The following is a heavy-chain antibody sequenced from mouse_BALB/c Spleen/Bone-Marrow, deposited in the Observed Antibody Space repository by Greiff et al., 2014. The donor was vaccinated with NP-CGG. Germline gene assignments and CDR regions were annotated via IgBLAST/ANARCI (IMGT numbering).Heavy chain of an antibody. J-gene: IGHJ3*01. CDR3: ARAPNWDGGAWFAY. CDR1: GFSLTGYG. Sequence: QVQLQQPGPGLVAPSQSLSITCTVSGFSLTGYGVNWVRQPPGKGLEWLGIIWDDGSIDYNSALKSRLSISKDNSKSQVFLKMNSLQTDDTARYYCARAPNWDGGAWFAYWGQGTLVTVSA. D-gene: IGHD4-1*01. V-gene: IGHV2-6-7*01. CDR2: IWDDGSI.